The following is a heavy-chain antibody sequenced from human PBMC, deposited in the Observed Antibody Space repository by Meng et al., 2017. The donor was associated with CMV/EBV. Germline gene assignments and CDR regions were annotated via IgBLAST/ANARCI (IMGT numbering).Heavy chain of an antibody. D-gene: IGHD3-3*01. CDR2: IYYSGST. CDR3: ARDNRRGGVDY. V-gene: IGHV4-30-4*08. CDR1: GGSISSGDYY. Sequence: QVLLQESAPGLVKPSPALSLTFTGSGGSISSGDYYWSWIRQPPGKGLEWIGYIYYSGSTYYNPSLKSRVTISVDTSKNQFSLKLSSVTAADTAVYYCARDNRRGGVDYWGQGTLVTVSS. J-gene: IGHJ4*02.